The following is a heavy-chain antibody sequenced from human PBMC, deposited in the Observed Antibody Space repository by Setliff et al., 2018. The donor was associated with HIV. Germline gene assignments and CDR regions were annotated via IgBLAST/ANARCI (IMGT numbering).Heavy chain of an antibody. Sequence: ETLSLTCTVSGDSISSNNYYWGWIRQPPGKGPEWIGSTFYSETVYYGGRTYYSPSLKSRVTISVDTSKNQFSLSLTSVTAADTAVYYCARGVPLLPPHYWGQGTLVTVSS. V-gene: IGHV4-39*07. CDR3: ARGVPLLPPHY. CDR1: GDSISSNNYY. CDR2: TFYSETVYYGGRT. J-gene: IGHJ4*02. D-gene: IGHD2-21*02.